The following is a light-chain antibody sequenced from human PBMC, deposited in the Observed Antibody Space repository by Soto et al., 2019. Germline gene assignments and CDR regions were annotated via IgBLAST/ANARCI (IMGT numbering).Light chain of an antibody. CDR2: DVS. V-gene: IGKV3-11*01. Sequence: EIVLTQSPATLSLSPGERATLSCRASESAVNYLAWYPQQPGQAPRLLIYDVSNRATGIPDRFSGSGSGTDFTLTISSLEPEDFAVYYCQQRNTWPLTFGGGTRVEIK. CDR1: ESAVNY. J-gene: IGKJ4*01. CDR3: QQRNTWPLT.